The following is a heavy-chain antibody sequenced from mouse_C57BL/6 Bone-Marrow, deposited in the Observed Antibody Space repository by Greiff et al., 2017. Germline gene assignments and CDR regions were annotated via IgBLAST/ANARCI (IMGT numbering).Heavy chain of an antibody. CDR2: IDPSDSYT. CDR1: GYTFTSYW. V-gene: IGHV1-69*01. CDR3: ARRGPAWFAY. Sequence: QVQLQQPGAELVMPGASVKLSCKASGYTFTSYWMHWVKQRPGQGLEWIGEIDPSDSYTNYNQKFKGKSTLTVDKSASTAYMQLSSLTSDDSAVYYCARRGPAWFAYWGQGTLVTVSA. J-gene: IGHJ3*01.